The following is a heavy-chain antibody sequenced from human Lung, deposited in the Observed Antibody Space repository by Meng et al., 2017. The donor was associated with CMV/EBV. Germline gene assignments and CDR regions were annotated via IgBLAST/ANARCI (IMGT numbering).Heavy chain of an antibody. CDR1: AFTFSNYG. CDR2: ISAGGGST. V-gene: IGHV3-23*01. D-gene: IGHD2-2*01. Sequence: GGSXRLXCAASAFTFSNYGMSWVRRAPGRGLEWVSGISAGGGSTYYADSVKGRFTVSRDNSKNTLYLQMNSLRAEDTAVYYCAKDWSRYCTSTSCYKPRFDPXGQGXLVTVSS. J-gene: IGHJ5*02. CDR3: AKDWSRYCTSTSCYKPRFDP.